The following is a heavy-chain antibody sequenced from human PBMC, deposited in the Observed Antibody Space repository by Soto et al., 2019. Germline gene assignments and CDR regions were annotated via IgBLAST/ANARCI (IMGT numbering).Heavy chain of an antibody. J-gene: IGHJ4*02. V-gene: IGHV4-39*01. D-gene: IGHD3-22*01. CDR2: IYYSGST. Sequence: PSETLSLTCTVSGGSISSSSYYWGWIRQPPGKGLEWIGRIYYSGSTYYNSSLKSRVTISVDTSKNQFSLRLSSVTAADTAVYYCARIRSSWYYFDYWGQGTLVTVS. CDR3: ARIRSSWYYFDY. CDR1: GGSISSSSYY.